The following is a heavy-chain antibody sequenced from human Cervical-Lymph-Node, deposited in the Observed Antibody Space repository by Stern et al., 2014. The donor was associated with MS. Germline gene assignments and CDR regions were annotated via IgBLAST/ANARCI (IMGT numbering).Heavy chain of an antibody. CDR2: ISPIFGTA. CDR1: GGTFSSYS. Sequence: QEQLVVSGAEVKKPGSSVKVSCKASGGTFSSYSFSWVRQAPGQGLEWMGGISPIFGTASYAQELRRIVTITAADPTSTAYMELSSLRSEDTAVYYCARGELKEGLVRGMDVWGQGTTVTVSS. J-gene: IGHJ6*02. D-gene: IGHD1-26*01. CDR3: ARGELKEGLVRGMDV. V-gene: IGHV1-69*01.